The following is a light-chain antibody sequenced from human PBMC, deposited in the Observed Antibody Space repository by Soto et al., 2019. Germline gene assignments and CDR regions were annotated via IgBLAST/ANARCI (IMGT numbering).Light chain of an antibody. CDR1: SSDVGAYNY. J-gene: IGLJ3*02. CDR3: SAYTSSSTWG. V-gene: IGLV2-14*01. Sequence: QSALTQPASVSGSPGQSITISCTRTSSDVGAYNYVSWYQQHPGKAPKLMIYEVSNRPSGVSDRFSGSRSGNTASLPISGLQAEYESDYYCSAYTSSSTWGFGGGTTLTVL. CDR2: EVS.